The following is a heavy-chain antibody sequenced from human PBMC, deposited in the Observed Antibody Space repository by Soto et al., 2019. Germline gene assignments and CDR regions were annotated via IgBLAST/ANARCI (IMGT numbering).Heavy chain of an antibody. CDR1: GYTFTSYA. J-gene: IGHJ4*02. Sequence: QVQLVQSGAEEKKPGASVKVSCKASGYTFTSYAMHWVRQAPGQRLEWMGWINAGNGNTNYSQKFQGRVTITRDTSGSSAYMELSRLSSEDTAVYYCARTIVVVTALDYWGQGTLVTVSS. D-gene: IGHD2-21*02. CDR3: ARTIVVVTALDY. CDR2: INAGNGNT. V-gene: IGHV1-3*05.